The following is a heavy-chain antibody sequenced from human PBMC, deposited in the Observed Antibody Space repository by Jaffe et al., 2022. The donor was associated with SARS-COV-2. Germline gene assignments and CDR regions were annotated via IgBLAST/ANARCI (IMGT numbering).Heavy chain of an antibody. J-gene: IGHJ6*03. CDR3: TTITIFYYYMDV. V-gene: IGHV3-15*01. CDR1: GFTFSNAW. Sequence: EVQLVESGGGLVKPGGSLRLSCAASGFTFSNAWMSWVRQAPGKGLEWVGRIKSKTDGGTTDYAAPVKGRFTISRDDSKNTLYLQMNSLKTEDTAVYYCTTITIFYYYMDVWGKGTTVTVSS. D-gene: IGHD3-9*01. CDR2: IKSKTDGGTT.